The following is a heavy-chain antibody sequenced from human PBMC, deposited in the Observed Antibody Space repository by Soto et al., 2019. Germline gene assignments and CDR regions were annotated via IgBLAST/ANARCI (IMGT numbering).Heavy chain of an antibody. D-gene: IGHD3-22*01. CDR1: GVTFISYG. CDR2: ISYDGSNK. Sequence: GGSLRHSCAASGVTFISYGMRWVRQATGKGLEWVAVISYDGSNKYYADSVKGRFTISRDNSKNTLYLQMNSLRAEDTAVYYCAKGPDYYDSSGLIDYWGQGTLVTV. J-gene: IGHJ4*02. V-gene: IGHV3-30*18. CDR3: AKGPDYYDSSGLIDY.